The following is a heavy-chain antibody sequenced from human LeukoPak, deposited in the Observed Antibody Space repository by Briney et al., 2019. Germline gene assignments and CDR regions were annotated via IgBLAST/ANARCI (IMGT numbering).Heavy chain of an antibody. Sequence: GGSLRLSCAASGFNFRSYAMSWVRQAPGKGVEWVAAISGSGGSTYYSDSVKGRFTISRDNSKNTLYLQMNSLRAEDTAVYYCAKDGFSSSWYYFDYWGQGTLVTVSS. CDR2: ISGSGGST. J-gene: IGHJ4*02. CDR1: GFNFRSYA. V-gene: IGHV3-23*01. D-gene: IGHD6-13*01. CDR3: AKDGFSSSWYYFDY.